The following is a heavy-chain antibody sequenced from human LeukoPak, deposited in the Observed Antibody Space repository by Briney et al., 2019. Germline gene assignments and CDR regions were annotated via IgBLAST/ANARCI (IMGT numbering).Heavy chain of an antibody. CDR2: IYYSGST. Sequence: SETLSLTCTVSGGSISSGGYYWSWIRQHPGKGLEWIGYIYYSGSTYYNPSPKSRVTISVDTSKNQFSLKLSSVTAADTAVYYCAREFPRDSGMDVWGKGTTVTVSS. CDR1: GGSISSGGYY. CDR3: AREFPRDSGMDV. D-gene: IGHD2-15*01. J-gene: IGHJ6*04. V-gene: IGHV4-31*03.